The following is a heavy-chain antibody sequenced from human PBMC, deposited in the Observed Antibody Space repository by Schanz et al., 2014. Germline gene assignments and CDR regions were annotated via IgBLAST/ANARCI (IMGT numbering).Heavy chain of an antibody. CDR2: ISHDGSIQ. Sequence: LVESGGGVVQPGRSLRLSCAASGFSFNNYGLNWVRQAPGKGLEWVTIISHDGSIQYGADSVKGRFTLSRDNSKNTMDLQMNSLRPEDTAVYYCGRDYSGGALDYWGQGTLVTVSS. CDR1: GFSFNNYG. V-gene: IGHV3-30*03. J-gene: IGHJ4*02. CDR3: GRDYSGGALDY. D-gene: IGHD6-19*01.